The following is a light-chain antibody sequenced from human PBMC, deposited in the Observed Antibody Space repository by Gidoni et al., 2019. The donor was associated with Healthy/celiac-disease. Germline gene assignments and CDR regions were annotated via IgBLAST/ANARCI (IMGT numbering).Light chain of an antibody. CDR3: QQYDSTPLT. J-gene: IGKJ4*02. CDR2: GAS. CDR1: QSVSSSY. V-gene: IGKV3-20*01. Sequence: EIVLPQSPATPSLSPGERATLSCRASQSVSSSYLTWYQQKPGQAPRLLIYGASSRATGIPDRFSGSGSGTDFTLTISRLEPEDFAVYYCQQYDSTPLTFGGGTKVEIK.